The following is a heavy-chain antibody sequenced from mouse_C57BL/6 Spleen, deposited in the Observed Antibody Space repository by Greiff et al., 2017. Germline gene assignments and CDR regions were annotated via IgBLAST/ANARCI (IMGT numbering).Heavy chain of an antibody. V-gene: IGHV1-53*01. CDR3: ARSGVLYGYFDV. CDR1: GYTFTSYW. D-gene: IGHD1-1*01. CDR2: INPSNGGT. J-gene: IGHJ1*03. Sequence: QVQLQQPGTELVKPGASVKLSCKASGYTFTSYWMHWVKQRPGQGLEWIGNINPSNGGTNYNETFKSKATLTVDKSSSTAYMQLSSLTSEDSAVYYCARSGVLYGYFDVWGTGTTVTVSS.